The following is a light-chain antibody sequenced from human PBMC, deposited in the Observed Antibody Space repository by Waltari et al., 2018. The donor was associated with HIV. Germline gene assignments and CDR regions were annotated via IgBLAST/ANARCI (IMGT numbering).Light chain of an antibody. CDR1: QTISNNY. CDR2: GAS. J-gene: IGKJ4*01. Sequence: EIVLTQSPGTLSLSPGERVTLSCRASQTISNNYLAWFQKKPGQAPRLLIYGASSRATCIPDRFRGSGSGTDFTLTISRLEPEDFAVYYCQQYDVLVTFGGGTKVENK. V-gene: IGKV3-20*01. CDR3: QQYDVLVT.